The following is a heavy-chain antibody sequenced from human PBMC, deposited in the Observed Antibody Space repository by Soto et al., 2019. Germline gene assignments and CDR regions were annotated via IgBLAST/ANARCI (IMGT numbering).Heavy chain of an antibody. CDR3: ARGAVGLVARGFGMDV. D-gene: IGHD3-10*01. CDR2: IDPIGGRP. Sequence: QMQLVQSGAEVKKPGASVRVSCKASAHIVTSYYVHWVRQVPGQGLEWTGVIDPIGGRPTYAQRFQARVTLTTDTSTSTVYMEMSSLRSEDTAVYYCARGAVGLVARGFGMDVWGQGTTVTVSS. CDR1: AHIVTSYY. J-gene: IGHJ6*02. V-gene: IGHV1-46*01.